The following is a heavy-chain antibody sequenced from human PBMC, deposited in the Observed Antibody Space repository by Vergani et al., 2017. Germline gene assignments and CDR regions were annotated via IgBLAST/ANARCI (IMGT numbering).Heavy chain of an antibody. CDR2: TRNKANSYTT. Sequence: EVQLVESGGGLVQPGGSLRLSCAASGFTFSDHYMDWVRQAPGKGLEWVGRTRNKANSYTTEYAASVKGRFTISRDDSQNSLYLQMNSLKTEDTAVYYCARAAAAATYYYYYYMDVWGKGTTVTVSS. D-gene: IGHD2-15*01. CDR1: GFTFSDHY. J-gene: IGHJ6*03. CDR3: ARAAAAATYYYYYYMDV. V-gene: IGHV3-72*01.